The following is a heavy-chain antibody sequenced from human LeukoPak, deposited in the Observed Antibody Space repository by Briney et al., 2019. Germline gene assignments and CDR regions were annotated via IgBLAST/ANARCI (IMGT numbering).Heavy chain of an antibody. D-gene: IGHD1-26*01. CDR2: MNPNSGNT. CDR3: ASTSMEVGATQFDY. V-gene: IGHV1-8*01. J-gene: IGHJ4*02. Sequence: VASVKVSCKASGYTFTSYDINWVRQATGQGLEWMGWMNPNSGNTGYAQKFQGRVTMTRNTSISTAYMELRSLRSDDTAVYFCASTSMEVGATQFDYWDQGTLVTVSS. CDR1: GYTFTSYD.